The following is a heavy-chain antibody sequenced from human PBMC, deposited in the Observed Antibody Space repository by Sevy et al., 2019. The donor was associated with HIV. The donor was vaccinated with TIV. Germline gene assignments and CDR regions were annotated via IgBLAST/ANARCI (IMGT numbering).Heavy chain of an antibody. J-gene: IGHJ4*02. Sequence: GGSLRLSCVASAFTFRSYGMHWVRQAPGKGLEWVAVIWYDGSKKYYADSVKGRFIVSRDNSKNTLYLQMKSLRVEDTAVYYCAGGDSVSLDYWGQGTLVTVSS. CDR1: AFTFRSYG. CDR3: AGGDSVSLDY. CDR2: IWYDGSKK. D-gene: IGHD3-16*01. V-gene: IGHV3-33*01.